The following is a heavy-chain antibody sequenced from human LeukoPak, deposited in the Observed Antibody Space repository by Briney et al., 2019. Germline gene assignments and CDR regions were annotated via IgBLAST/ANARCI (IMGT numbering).Heavy chain of an antibody. Sequence: GASVKASCKASGYTFTSYYMHWVRQAPGQGLEWMGIINPSGGSTSYAQKFQGRVTMTRDTSTSTVYMELSSLRSEDTAVYYCARADQTYYYYYGMDVWGQGTTVTVSS. CDR1: GYTFTSYY. CDR3: ARADQTYYYYYGMDV. CDR2: INPSGGST. V-gene: IGHV1-46*01. J-gene: IGHJ6*02.